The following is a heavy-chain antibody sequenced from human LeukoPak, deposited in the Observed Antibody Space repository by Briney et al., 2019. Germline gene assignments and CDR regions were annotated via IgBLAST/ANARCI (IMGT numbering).Heavy chain of an antibody. CDR3: ARDNGPLDY. J-gene: IGHJ4*02. CDR1: GGSISSDGYY. V-gene: IGHV4-30-2*01. D-gene: IGHD2-8*01. Sequence: PSQTLSLTCTVSGGSISSDGYYWSWIRQPPRRGLEWIGYIYHSGSTYYNPSLKSRVTISVDESKNQFSLRLSSVTAADTAVYYCARDNGPLDYWGQGTLITVSS. CDR2: IYHSGST.